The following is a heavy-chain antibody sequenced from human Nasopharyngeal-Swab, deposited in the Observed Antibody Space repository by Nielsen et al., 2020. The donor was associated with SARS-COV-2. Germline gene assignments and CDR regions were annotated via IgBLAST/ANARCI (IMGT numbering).Heavy chain of an antibody. Sequence: GESLKISCAASGFTFRSHAMSWVRQAPGKGLEWVSGISFGGVSTYYADSVKGRFTISRDNPKNTLYLQMTGLRIEDTAVYFCAKDVGSGFQIDFWGQGTLVIVSS. D-gene: IGHD3-22*01. J-gene: IGHJ4*02. CDR1: GFTFRSHA. CDR3: AKDVGSGFQIDF. CDR2: ISFGGVST. V-gene: IGHV3-23*01.